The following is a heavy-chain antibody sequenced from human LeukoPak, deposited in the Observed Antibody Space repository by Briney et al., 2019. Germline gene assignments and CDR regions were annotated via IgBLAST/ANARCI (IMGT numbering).Heavy chain of an antibody. Sequence: HGESLKISCKGSGYSFTTYWIGWVRQMPGKGLEWMGIIYPDDSETRYSPSFQGQVTISADKSISTAYLQWSSLKASDTAMYYCARRYYYDSSGYYSDYWGQGTLVTVSS. V-gene: IGHV5-51*01. CDR2: IYPDDSET. CDR3: ARRYYYDSSGYYSDY. CDR1: GYSFTTYW. D-gene: IGHD3-22*01. J-gene: IGHJ4*02.